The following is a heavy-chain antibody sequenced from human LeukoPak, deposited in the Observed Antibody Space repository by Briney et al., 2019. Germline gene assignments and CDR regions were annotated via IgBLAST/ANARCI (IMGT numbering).Heavy chain of an antibody. J-gene: IGHJ4*02. Sequence: GGSLILPCAASRFTFSSYAMHWVRQAPGKGLEWVAVISYDGSNKYYAESVKGRFTISRDNSKNTLYLQMNSLRAEDTAVYYCARNGGYSYGYDPYYFDYWGQGTLVTVSS. CDR2: ISYDGSNK. V-gene: IGHV3-30*04. CDR1: RFTFSSYA. D-gene: IGHD5-18*01. CDR3: ARNGGYSYGYDPYYFDY.